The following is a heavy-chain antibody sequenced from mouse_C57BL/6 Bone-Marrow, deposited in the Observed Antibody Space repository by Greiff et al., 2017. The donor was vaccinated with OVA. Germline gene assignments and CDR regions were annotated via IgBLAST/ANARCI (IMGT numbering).Heavy chain of an antibody. CDR1: GYTFTHYW. J-gene: IGHJ4*01. CDR2: IYPGGGYT. Sequence: QVQLQQSGAELVRPGTSVKLSCKASGYTFTHYWIGWVKQRPGQGLEWIGNIYPGGGYTKYNEKLKGKATLTADKSSSTAYMQFSILTSEDSAIYSCARVGGRSPIDYWGQGTTLTVSS. D-gene: IGHD1-1*01. V-gene: IGHV1-63*01. CDR3: ARVGGRSPIDY.